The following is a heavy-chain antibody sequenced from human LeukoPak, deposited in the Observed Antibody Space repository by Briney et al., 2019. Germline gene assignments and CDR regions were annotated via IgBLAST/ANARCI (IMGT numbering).Heavy chain of an antibody. CDR1: GFTFSSDW. D-gene: IGHD3-10*01. CDR2: IKQDGSEK. V-gene: IGHV3-7*01. Sequence: GGSLRLSCAASGFTFSSDWMSWVRQAPGKGLEWVANIKQDGSEKYYVDSVKGRFTLSRDNAKNSLYLQMNSLRAEDTAVYYCASPLWDYWGQGTLVTVSS. CDR3: ASPLWDY. J-gene: IGHJ4*02.